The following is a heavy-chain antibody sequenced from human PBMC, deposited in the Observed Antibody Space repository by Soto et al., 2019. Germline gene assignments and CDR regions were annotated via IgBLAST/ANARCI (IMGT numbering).Heavy chain of an antibody. CDR1: GGTFSSYA. CDR2: IIPIFGTA. Sequence: QVQLVQSGAEVKKPGSSVKVSCKASGGTFSSYAISWVRQAPGQGLEWMGGIIPIFGTANYAQKFQGRVTITADESTSTAYMELSSLGAEDTAVYYCARGYSSSWYTPYTFSPFDYWGQGTLVTVSS. J-gene: IGHJ4*02. D-gene: IGHD6-13*01. CDR3: ARGYSSSWYTPYTFSPFDY. V-gene: IGHV1-69*01.